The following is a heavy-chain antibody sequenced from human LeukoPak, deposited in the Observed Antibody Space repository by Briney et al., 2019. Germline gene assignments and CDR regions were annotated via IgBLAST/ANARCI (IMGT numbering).Heavy chain of an antibody. D-gene: IGHD3-22*01. CDR3: TTVRVGGITLFY. CDR2: IKSKTDGGTT. V-gene: IGHV3-15*01. Sequence: GGSLRLSCAASGFTFSNAWMSWVRQAPGKGLEWDGRIKSKTDGGTTDYAAPVKGRFTISRDDSKNTLYLQMSSLKTEDTAVYYCTTVRVGGITLFYWGQGTLVTVSS. J-gene: IGHJ4*02. CDR1: GFTFSNAW.